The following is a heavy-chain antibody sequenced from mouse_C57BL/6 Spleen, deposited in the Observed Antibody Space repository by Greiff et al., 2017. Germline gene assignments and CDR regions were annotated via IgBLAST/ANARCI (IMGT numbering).Heavy chain of an antibody. V-gene: IGHV3-6*01. Sequence: EVKVEESGPGLVKPSQSLSLTCSVTGYSITSGYYWNWIRQFPGNKLEWMGYISYDGSNNYNPSLKNRISITRDTSKNQFFLKLNSVTTEDTATYYCASHYDYDGGAWFAYWGQGTLVTVSA. D-gene: IGHD2-4*01. CDR1: GYSITSGYY. CDR2: ISYDGSN. J-gene: IGHJ3*01. CDR3: ASHYDYDGGAWFAY.